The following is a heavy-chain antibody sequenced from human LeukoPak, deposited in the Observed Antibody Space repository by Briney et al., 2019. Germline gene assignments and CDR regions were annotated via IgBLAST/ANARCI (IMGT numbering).Heavy chain of an antibody. CDR2: INTNTGNP. CDR3: ARGAVKYSYGLYYFDY. V-gene: IGHV7-4-1*02. Sequence: ASVKVSCKASGYTFTSYTLNWVRQAPGQGLEWMGWINTNTGNPTYAQGFTGRFVFSLDTSVSTAYLQISSLKAEDTAVYYCARGAVKYSYGLYYFDYWGQGTLVTVSS. D-gene: IGHD5-18*01. CDR1: GYTFTSYT. J-gene: IGHJ4*02.